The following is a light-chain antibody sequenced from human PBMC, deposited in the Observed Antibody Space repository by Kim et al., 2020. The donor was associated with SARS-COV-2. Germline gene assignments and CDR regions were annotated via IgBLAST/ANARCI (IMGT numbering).Light chain of an antibody. CDR3: NSRDSSGNPV. CDR2: GKN. V-gene: IGLV3-19*01. Sequence: SSELTQDPAVSVALGQTVRITCQEDSLRSYYASWYQQKPGQAPVLVIYGKNNRPSGIPDRFSGSSPGNTASLTITGAQAEDEADYYCNSRDSSGNPVFGG. J-gene: IGLJ3*02. CDR1: SLRSYY.